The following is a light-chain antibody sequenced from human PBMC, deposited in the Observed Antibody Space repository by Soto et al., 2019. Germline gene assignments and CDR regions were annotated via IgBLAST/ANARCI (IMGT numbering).Light chain of an antibody. CDR3: AACDDSLTGMR. CDR1: SSNVENNF. CDR2: NDN. V-gene: IGLV1-44*01. J-gene: IGLJ3*02. Sequence: QSVLTHPPSASGTPGQRVTLSCSGSSSNVENNFLNWYRHLPGTAPKLLIYNDNQRPSGVPDRVSGSKSGTSASLAISGLHYDDEADYSCAACDDSLTGMRFGGGTQVTGL.